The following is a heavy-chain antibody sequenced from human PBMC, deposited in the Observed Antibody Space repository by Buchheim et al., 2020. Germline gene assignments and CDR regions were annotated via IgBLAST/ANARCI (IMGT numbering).Heavy chain of an antibody. CDR1: GFTFSSYW. J-gene: IGHJ4*02. CDR2: IKREGSEK. CDR3: ARHGSGWVSDY. Sequence: EVQLVESGGGLVQPGGSLRLSCAASGFTFSSYWMSWVRQAPGKGLEWVAKIKREGSEKYYVDSVKGRFTISRDNAKNSLFLQMNFLRADDTAVYYCARHGSGWVSDYWGQGTL. D-gene: IGHD6-19*01. V-gene: IGHV3-7*01.